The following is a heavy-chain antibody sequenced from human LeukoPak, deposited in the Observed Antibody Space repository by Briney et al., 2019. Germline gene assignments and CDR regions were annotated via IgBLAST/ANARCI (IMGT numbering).Heavy chain of an antibody. CDR2: INHSGST. J-gene: IGHJ4*02. CDR1: GGSFSGYY. V-gene: IGHV4-34*01. Sequence: SETLSLTCAVYGGSFSGYYWSWIRQPPGKGLEWLGEINHSGSTNYNPSLKSRVTISVDTSKNQFSLKLSSVTAADTAVYYCARDRVGAEFDYWGQGTLVTVSS. D-gene: IGHD1-26*01. CDR3: ARDRVGAEFDY.